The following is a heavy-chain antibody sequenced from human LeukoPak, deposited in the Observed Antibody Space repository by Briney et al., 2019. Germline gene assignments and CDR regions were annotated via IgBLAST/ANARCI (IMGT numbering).Heavy chain of an antibody. CDR2: VYSDGVT. CDR3: VRDRAEGRAWVEFDP. V-gene: IGHV3-66*02. J-gene: IGHJ5*02. CDR1: GFTVSSYG. Sequence: GGSLRLSCAASGFTVSSYGMSWVSQAPGKGPEWVSLVYSDGVTRYTDSVQGRFTISRDNSKNTVYLQMNNLRVEDTAVYHCVRDRAEGRAWVEFDPWGQGILVTVSS.